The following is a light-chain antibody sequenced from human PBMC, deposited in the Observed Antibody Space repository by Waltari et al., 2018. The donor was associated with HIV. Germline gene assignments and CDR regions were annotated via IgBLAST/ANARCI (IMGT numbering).Light chain of an antibody. J-gene: IGKJ1*01. CDR1: QSVSSN. CDR2: GAS. V-gene: IGKV3-15*01. Sequence: ELVMTQSPATLSVSPGERATLSCRASQSVSSNLAWYQQKPGQAPRLLIYGASTRATGIPARFSGSGCGTEFTLTISSLQSEDFAVYYCQQYNKWPGTFGQGTKVEIK. CDR3: QQYNKWPGT.